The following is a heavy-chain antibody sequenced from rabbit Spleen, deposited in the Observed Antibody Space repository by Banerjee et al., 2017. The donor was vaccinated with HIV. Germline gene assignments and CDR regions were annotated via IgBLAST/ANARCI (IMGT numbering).Heavy chain of an antibody. CDR3: ARDPNYASGHYIYNF. CDR1: GFSFSSGYD. J-gene: IGHJ6*01. Sequence: QSLEESGGDLVKPGSSLTLTCTASGFSFSSGYDMCWVRQAPGKGLEWIGTIYTGSNGITWYASWAKGRFTISKTSSTTVTLQLNSLTAADTATYFCARDPNYASGHYIYNFWGPGTLVTVS. V-gene: IGHV1S40*01. D-gene: IGHD1-1*01. CDR2: IYTGSNGIT.